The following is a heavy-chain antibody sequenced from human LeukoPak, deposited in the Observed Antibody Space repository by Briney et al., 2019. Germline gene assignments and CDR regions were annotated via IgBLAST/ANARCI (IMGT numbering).Heavy chain of an antibody. V-gene: IGHV3-33*01. CDR3: ARDLGVLRSGGQHPDNWLDP. Sequence: PGGSLRLSCAASGFTFTNYAMHWVRQAPGKGLEWVAVIWYDGRRQEYGDSVKGRFTISRDNSKDTLYLQMNSLRDDDTAVYFCARDLGVLRSGGQHPDNWLDPWGQGALVTVSS. CDR2: IWYDGRRQ. D-gene: IGHD1-1*01. CDR1: GFTFTNYA. J-gene: IGHJ5*02.